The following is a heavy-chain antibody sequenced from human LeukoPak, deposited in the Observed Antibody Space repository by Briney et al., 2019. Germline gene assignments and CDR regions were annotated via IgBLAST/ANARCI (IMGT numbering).Heavy chain of an antibody. CDR2: ISSSSSYI. Sequence: GRSLRLSCAASGFTFSSYSMNWVRQAPGKGLEWVSSISSSSSYIYYADSVKGRFTISRDNAKNSLYLQMNSLRAEDTAVYYCARAHMGDFDYWGQGTLVTVSS. CDR3: ARAHMGDFDY. D-gene: IGHD3-16*01. CDR1: GFTFSSYS. J-gene: IGHJ4*02. V-gene: IGHV3-21*01.